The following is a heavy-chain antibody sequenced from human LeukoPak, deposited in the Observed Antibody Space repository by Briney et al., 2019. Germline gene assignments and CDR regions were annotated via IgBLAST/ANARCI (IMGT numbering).Heavy chain of an antibody. Sequence: SETLSLTCTVSGGSISSYYWSWIRQPPGKGLEWIGYIYYSGSTSYNPSLKSRVTISVDTSKNQFSLKLSSVTAADTAVYYCAGATYDSSGYPGYFQHWGQGTLVTVSS. CDR1: GGSISSYY. V-gene: IGHV4-59*01. CDR3: AGATYDSSGYPGYFQH. D-gene: IGHD3-22*01. J-gene: IGHJ1*01. CDR2: IYYSGST.